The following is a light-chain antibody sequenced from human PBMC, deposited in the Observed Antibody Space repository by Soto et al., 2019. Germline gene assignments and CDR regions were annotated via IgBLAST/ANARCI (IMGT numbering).Light chain of an antibody. CDR2: GAS. CDR1: QSVSSSY. J-gene: IGKJ1*01. Sequence: DIVLTHSPGTLSLSPGERATLSRRASQSVSSSYLAWYQQKPGQAPRLLICGASTRATGIPARFSGSGSGTEFTLTISSLQSEDFAVYYCQQYNNWLTWTFGQGTKVDIK. V-gene: IGKV3-15*01. CDR3: QQYNNWLTWT.